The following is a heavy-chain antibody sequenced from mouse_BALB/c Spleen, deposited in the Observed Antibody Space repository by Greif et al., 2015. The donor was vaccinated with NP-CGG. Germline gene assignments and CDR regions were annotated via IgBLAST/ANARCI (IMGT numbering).Heavy chain of an antibody. V-gene: IGHV1-84*02. Sequence: LVESGPELVKPGASVKISCKASGYTFTDYYINWVKQKPGQGLEWIGWIHPGSGNTKYNEKFKGKATLTVDTSSSTAYMQLSSLTSEDTAVYFCARRTGTEAMDYWGQGTSVTVSS. CDR1: GYTFTDYY. D-gene: IGHD4-1*01. J-gene: IGHJ4*01. CDR2: IHPGSGNT. CDR3: ARRTGTEAMDY.